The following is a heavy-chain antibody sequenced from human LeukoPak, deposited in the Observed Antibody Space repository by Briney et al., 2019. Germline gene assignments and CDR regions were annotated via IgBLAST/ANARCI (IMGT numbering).Heavy chain of an antibody. CDR3: ARGGKDYSKGWFDP. Sequence: SETLSLTCTVSGGSISSGSYYWSWIRQPAGKGLEWIGRIYSSGSAHYNPSLRSRVTISLDTSKNQFSLKLTSVTAADTAVYYCARGGKDYSKGWFDPWGQGTLVTVSS. V-gene: IGHV4-61*02. D-gene: IGHD4-11*01. CDR1: GGSISSGSYY. CDR2: IYSSGSA. J-gene: IGHJ5*02.